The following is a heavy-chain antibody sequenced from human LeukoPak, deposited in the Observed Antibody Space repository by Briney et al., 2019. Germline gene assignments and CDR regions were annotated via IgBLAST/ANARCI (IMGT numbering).Heavy chain of an antibody. Sequence: GGSLRLSCAASGFTFSSYAMSWVRQAPGKGLEWVASIKPDGSEKYYVDSVKGRFTISRDNAKNSLYLQMNSLRAEDTAVYYCARDGSWATLDYWGQGTLVTVSS. V-gene: IGHV3-7*01. D-gene: IGHD5-12*01. CDR2: IKPDGSEK. J-gene: IGHJ4*02. CDR1: GFTFSSYA. CDR3: ARDGSWATLDY.